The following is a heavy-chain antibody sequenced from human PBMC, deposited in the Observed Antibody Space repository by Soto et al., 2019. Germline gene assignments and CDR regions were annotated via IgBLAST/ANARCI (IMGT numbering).Heavy chain of an antibody. J-gene: IGHJ4*02. V-gene: IGHV3-23*01. CDR2: IGRVGGGT. Sequence: GGSLRLSCVASGFTFSSYAMGWVRQAPGTGLEWVSTIGRVGGGTHFADSVQGRFTISRDDSKSTLYLQMNSLRVDDTAIYYCAKRPVTDTFYFDSWGQGTLVTVSS. D-gene: IGHD6-19*01. CDR1: GFTFSSYA. CDR3: AKRPVTDTFYFDS.